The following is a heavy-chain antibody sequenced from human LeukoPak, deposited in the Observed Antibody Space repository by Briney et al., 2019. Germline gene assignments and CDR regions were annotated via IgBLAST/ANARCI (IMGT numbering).Heavy chain of an antibody. V-gene: IGHV3-21*01. CDR2: ISSSSSYI. CDR1: GFPFSSYS. CDR3: ARDHGVTGTTYDY. Sequence: PGGPLRLLCGASGFPFSSYSVIGAPQARGKALEWVSSISSSSSYICYADSVKGRFTISRDNANNSLYLQMNSLRAEDTAVYYCARDHGVTGTTYDYWGQGTLVTVSS. J-gene: IGHJ4*02. D-gene: IGHD1-7*01.